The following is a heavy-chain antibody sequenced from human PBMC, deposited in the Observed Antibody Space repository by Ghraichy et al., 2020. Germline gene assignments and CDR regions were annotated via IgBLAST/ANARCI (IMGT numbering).Heavy chain of an antibody. J-gene: IGHJ5*02. Sequence: SCAASGFNFRDYYMSWIRQAPGKGLEWVSLISRNGRDTNYADSVRGRFTISRDNRKSALFLQMNALRADDTAVYYCVREGQELGKSGFDLWGQGTPVTVSS. CDR2: ISRNGRDT. CDR1: GFNFRDYY. CDR3: VREGQELGKSGFDL. D-gene: IGHD1-7*01. V-gene: IGHV3-11*06.